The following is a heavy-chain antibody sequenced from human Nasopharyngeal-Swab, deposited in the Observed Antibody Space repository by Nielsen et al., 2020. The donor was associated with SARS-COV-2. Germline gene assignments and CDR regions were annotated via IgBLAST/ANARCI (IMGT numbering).Heavy chain of an antibody. D-gene: IGHD3-10*01. V-gene: IGHV3-48*02. CDR3: ARQVVRGEYYYYGMDV. CDR1: GFTVSSNY. CDR2: ISSSSSTI. Sequence: GESLKISCAASGFTVSSNYMSWVRQAPGKGLEWVSYISSSSSTIYYADSVKGRFTISRDNAKNSLYLQMNSLRDEDTAVYYCARQVVRGEYYYYGMDVWGQGTTVTVSS. J-gene: IGHJ6*02.